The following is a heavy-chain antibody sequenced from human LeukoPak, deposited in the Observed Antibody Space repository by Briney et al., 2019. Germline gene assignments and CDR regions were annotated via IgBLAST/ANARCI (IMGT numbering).Heavy chain of an antibody. CDR1: GFTFDDYA. CDR3: AKDTTSMLRGLPNY. Sequence: GGSLRLSCAASGFTFDDYAMHWFRQAPGKGLEWVSDITWNSDSIVYADSVKGRFTISRDNAKNSLYLQMNSLRAEDTALYYCAKDTTSMLRGLPNYWGQGTLVTVSS. D-gene: IGHD3-10*01. V-gene: IGHV3-9*01. CDR2: ITWNSDSI. J-gene: IGHJ4*02.